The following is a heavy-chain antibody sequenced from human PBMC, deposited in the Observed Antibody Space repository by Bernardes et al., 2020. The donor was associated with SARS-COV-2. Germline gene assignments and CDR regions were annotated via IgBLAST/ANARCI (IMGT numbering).Heavy chain of an antibody. V-gene: IGHV4-30-2*01. CDR2: IYQSGTT. J-gene: IGHJ4*02. CDR3: ARGTLTSRATYYFDY. CDR1: GGSISSDDYS. Sequence: SETLSLTCAVSGGSISSDDYSWSWIRQPPGKGLEWIGYIYQSGTTYYNPSLKRRVTISLDRSKSHFSLNLSSVTAADTAMYYCARGTLTSRATYYFDYWGQGTLVTVSS.